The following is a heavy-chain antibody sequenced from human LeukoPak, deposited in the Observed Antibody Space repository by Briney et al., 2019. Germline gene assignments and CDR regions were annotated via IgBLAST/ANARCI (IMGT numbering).Heavy chain of an antibody. CDR3: LLSGGVIVGAKSFDY. J-gene: IGHJ4*02. Sequence: ASVKVSCKASGGTFSSYAISWVRQAPGQGLEWMGGIIPIFGTANYAQKVQGRVTITTDESTSTAYMELSSLRSEDTAVYYCLLSGGVIVGAKSFDYWGQGTLVTVSS. D-gene: IGHD1-26*01. CDR1: GGTFSSYA. V-gene: IGHV1-69*05. CDR2: IIPIFGTA.